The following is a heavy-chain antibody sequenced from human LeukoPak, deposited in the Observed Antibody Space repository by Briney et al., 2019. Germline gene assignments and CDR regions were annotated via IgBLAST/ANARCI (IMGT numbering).Heavy chain of an antibody. CDR1: GYIFSTSW. CDR3: ARTLTGVFDY. J-gene: IGHJ4*02. V-gene: IGHV5-51*01. Sequence: GESLKISCQGSGYIFSTSWIGWVRQMPGKGLEWMGIIYPDDSETTYSPSFEGQVTISADKSVRTAYLQWSSLKASDTAMYYCARTLTGVFDYWGQGTLVTVSS. CDR2: IYPDDSET. D-gene: IGHD3-9*01.